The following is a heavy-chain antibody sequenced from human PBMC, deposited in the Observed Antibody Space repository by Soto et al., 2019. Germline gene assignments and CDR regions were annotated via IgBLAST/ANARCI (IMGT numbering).Heavy chain of an antibody. D-gene: IGHD3-16*01. CDR2: ISSSSYI. CDR1: GFTFSSYS. Sequence: GGSLRLSCAASGFTFSSYSMNWVRQAPGKGLEWVSSISSSSYIYYADSVKGRFTISRDNAKNSLYLQMNSLRAEDTAVYYCARTVYDAGRIPNDAFDIWGQGTMVTVSS. J-gene: IGHJ3*02. CDR3: ARTVYDAGRIPNDAFDI. V-gene: IGHV3-21*01.